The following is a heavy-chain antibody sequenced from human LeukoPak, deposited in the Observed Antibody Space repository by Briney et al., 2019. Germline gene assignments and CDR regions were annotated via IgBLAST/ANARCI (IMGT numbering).Heavy chain of an antibody. D-gene: IGHD5-18*01. Sequence: ASVKVSCKASGYTFASNYIHWVRQAPGQGLEWMGIISPSGGSTSYAQKFQGRVTMTRDTSTSTVYMELSSLRSEDTAVYYCASPGPWGYSYDYWGQGTLVTVSS. V-gene: IGHV1-46*01. CDR2: ISPSGGST. CDR3: ASPGPWGYSYDY. J-gene: IGHJ4*02. CDR1: GYTFASNY.